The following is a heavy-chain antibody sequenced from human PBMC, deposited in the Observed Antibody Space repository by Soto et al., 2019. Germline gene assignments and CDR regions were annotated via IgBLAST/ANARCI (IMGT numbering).Heavy chain of an antibody. J-gene: IGHJ2*01. CDR2: IIPALGTA. D-gene: IGHD4-17*01. V-gene: IGHV1-69*08. CDR1: GGTFSSHT. Sequence: QDQLVQSGAEVKKPGSSVKVSCKASGGTFSSHTFSWVRQAPGQGLEWMGRIIPALGTATYAQKFQGRVTITADASATTVYMELNSLRSEDTAVYYCARPVFGDYWYFDLWGRGTLVTVSS. CDR3: ARPVFGDYWYFDL.